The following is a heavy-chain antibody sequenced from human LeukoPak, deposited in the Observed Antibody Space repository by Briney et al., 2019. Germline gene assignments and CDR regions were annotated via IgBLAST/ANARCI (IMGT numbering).Heavy chain of an antibody. CDR2: IRYDGSNK. J-gene: IGHJ3*02. D-gene: IGHD5-18*01. V-gene: IGHV3-30*02. Sequence: GGSLRLSCAASGFTFSSYGMHWVRQAPGKGLEWVAFIRYDGSNKYYADSVKGRFTISRDNAKNSLSLQMNSLRAGDTAVYYCARVSWIKLWDTILGGFDMWGQGTMVTVSS. CDR3: ARVSWIKLWDTILGGFDM. CDR1: GFTFSSYG.